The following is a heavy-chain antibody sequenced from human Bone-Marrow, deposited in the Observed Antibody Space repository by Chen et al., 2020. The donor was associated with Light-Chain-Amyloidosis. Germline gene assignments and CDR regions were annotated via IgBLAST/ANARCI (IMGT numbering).Heavy chain of an antibody. CDR1: GGSIRSSSYY. CDR2: IFYSGST. CDR3: ARAGDWQWPADFDY. V-gene: IGHV4-39*07. Sequence: QLQLQESGPGLVKPSETLSLTCTVSGGSIRSSSYYWGWIRQPPGKGLEWIGNIFYSGSTHYNPSLKSRVTISVDTSKNQFSLKLSSVTAADTAVYYCARAGDWQWPADFDYWGQGTLVTVSS. D-gene: IGHD6-19*01. J-gene: IGHJ4*02.